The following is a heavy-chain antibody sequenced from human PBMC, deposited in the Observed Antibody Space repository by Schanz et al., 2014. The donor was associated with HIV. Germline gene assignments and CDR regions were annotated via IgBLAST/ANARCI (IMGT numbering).Heavy chain of an antibody. Sequence: VQLVEAGGGWVKPGGGGRGEWEAAGGNFTDNYMSWIRQAPGRGPEGLSYISVNGATREYADSVKGRFAISRDKSKNTLYLQMNSLRVEDTAVYYCAKMARSVAPNPNFDYWGQGTLVTVSS. V-gene: IGHV3-11*01. CDR2: ISVNGATR. CDR3: AKMARSVAPNPNFDY. D-gene: IGHD6-19*01. J-gene: IGHJ4*02. CDR1: GGNFTDNY.